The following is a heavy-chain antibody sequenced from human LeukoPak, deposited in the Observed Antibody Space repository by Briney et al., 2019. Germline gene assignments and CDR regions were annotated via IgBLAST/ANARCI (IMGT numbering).Heavy chain of an antibody. CDR2: IYYSGST. V-gene: IGHV4-59*01. Sequence: SETLSLTCTVSGGSISSYYWSWIRQPPGKGLEWIGYIYYSGSTNYNPSLKSRVTISVDTSKNQFSLKLSSVTAADTAVYYCARSLDDSSDYCPLDYWGQGTLVTVSS. D-gene: IGHD3-22*01. CDR1: GGSISSYY. CDR3: ARSLDDSSDYCPLDY. J-gene: IGHJ4*02.